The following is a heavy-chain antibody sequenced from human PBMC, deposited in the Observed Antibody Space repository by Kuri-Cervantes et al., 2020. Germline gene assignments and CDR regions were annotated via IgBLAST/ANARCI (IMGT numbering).Heavy chain of an antibody. V-gene: IGHV3-30*04. CDR3: AREGFGSWGGYYFDY. CDR2: ISYDGRAE. D-gene: IGHD3-10*01. CDR1: GFTFSEYT. J-gene: IGHJ4*02. Sequence: GGSLRLSCAASGFTFSEYTMHWVRQAPGKGLEWVAFISYDGRAEYYADFVKGRFTISRDNSKDTLYLQMNSLRVEDTALYYCAREGFGSWGGYYFDYWGQGTLVTVSS.